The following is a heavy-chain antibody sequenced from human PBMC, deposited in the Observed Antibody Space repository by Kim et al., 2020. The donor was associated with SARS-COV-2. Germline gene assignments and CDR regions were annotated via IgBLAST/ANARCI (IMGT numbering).Heavy chain of an antibody. CDR2: INHSGST. D-gene: IGHD6-19*01. V-gene: IGHV4-34*01. CDR3: ARGLGSGWYGDWFDP. Sequence: SETLSLTCAVYGGSFSGYYWSWIRQPPGKGLEWIGEINHSGSTNYNPSLKSRVTISVDTSKNQFSLKLSSVTAADTAVYYCARGLGSGWYGDWFDPWGQG. CDR1: GGSFSGYY. J-gene: IGHJ5*02.